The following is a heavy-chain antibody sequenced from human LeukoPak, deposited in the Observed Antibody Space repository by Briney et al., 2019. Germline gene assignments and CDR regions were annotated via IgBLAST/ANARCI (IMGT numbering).Heavy chain of an antibody. CDR2: IDHSGST. CDR3: ARGLSGTYYYYYYYSMDV. Sequence: SETLSLTCAVYGVSFSGYYWSWIRQSPGKGLEWLGEIDHSGSTNYNPSLKSRVTISVDMSRNQFSLKVTSVTAVDTAVYYCARGLSGTYYYYYYYSMDVWGQGTTVTVSS. J-gene: IGHJ6*02. D-gene: IGHD1-26*01. V-gene: IGHV4-34*01. CDR1: GVSFSGYY.